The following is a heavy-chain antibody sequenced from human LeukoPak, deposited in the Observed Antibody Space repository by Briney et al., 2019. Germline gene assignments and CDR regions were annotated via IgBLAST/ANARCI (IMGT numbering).Heavy chain of an antibody. J-gene: IGHJ4*02. CDR3: AKDSNGELFDY. V-gene: IGHV3-30*18. Sequence: GGSLRLSCAASGFTFSSYGMHWVRQAPGKGLEWVAVISYDGSNKYYADSVKGRFTISRDNSKNTLYLQMNSLRAEDTAVYYCAKDSNGELFDYWGQGTLVTVSS. CDR1: GFTFSSYG. CDR2: ISYDGSNK. D-gene: IGHD3-10*01.